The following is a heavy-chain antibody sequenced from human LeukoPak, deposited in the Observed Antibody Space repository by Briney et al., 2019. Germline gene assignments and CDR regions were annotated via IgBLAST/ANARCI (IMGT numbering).Heavy chain of an antibody. V-gene: IGHV4-39*01. CDR2: IYYSGST. J-gene: IGHJ4*02. Sequence: SETLSLTCTVSGGSISSSSYYWGWIRQPPGKGLEWIGSIYYSGSTYYNPSLKSRVTISVDTSKNQFSLKLSSVTAADTAVYYCARGRRYSSSRYDYWGQGTLVTVSS. CDR3: ARGRRYSSSRYDY. D-gene: IGHD6-13*01. CDR1: GGSISSSSYY.